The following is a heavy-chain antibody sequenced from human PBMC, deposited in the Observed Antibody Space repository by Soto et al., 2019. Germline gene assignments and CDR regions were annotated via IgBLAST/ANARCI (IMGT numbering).Heavy chain of an antibody. D-gene: IGHD3-10*01. Sequence: QMQLQESGPGLVKPSETQSLTCTVSGASISSSTYYWGWIRPPPGKGLEWIGNIDYSGTTDDNPSLKSRVTISVDTSKNQFSLKLSSVTAADTAVYYCARRYGSGSYAWGQGTLVTVSS. CDR3: ARRYGSGSYA. CDR1: GASISSSTYY. CDR2: IDYSGTT. J-gene: IGHJ5*02. V-gene: IGHV4-39*01.